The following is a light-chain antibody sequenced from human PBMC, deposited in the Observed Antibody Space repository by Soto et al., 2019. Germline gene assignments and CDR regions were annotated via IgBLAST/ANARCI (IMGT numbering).Light chain of an antibody. Sequence: EIVLTQSPGTLSLSPGERATLSCRASQSISSSSLAWYQQKPGQAPRLLIYGASSRATGIPDRFSGSGSGTDFTLTISRLEPEDFAVYYCQQYRTFGQGTKVEI. V-gene: IGKV3-20*01. CDR1: QSISSSS. J-gene: IGKJ1*01. CDR2: GAS. CDR3: QQYRT.